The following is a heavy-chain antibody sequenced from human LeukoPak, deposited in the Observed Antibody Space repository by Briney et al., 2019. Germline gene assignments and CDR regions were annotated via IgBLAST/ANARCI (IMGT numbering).Heavy chain of an antibody. V-gene: IGHV3-7*01. D-gene: IGHD5-12*01. CDR3: ARGRSGYDPTLYYYYYMDV. CDR2: IKQDGSEK. Sequence: PGGSLRLSCAPSGFAISGNYMSWVRQAPGKGLEWVANIKQDGSEKYYVDSVKGRFTISRDNAKNSLYLQMNSLRAEDTAVYYCARGRSGYDPTLYYYYYMDVWGKGTTVTVSS. J-gene: IGHJ6*03. CDR1: GFAISGNY.